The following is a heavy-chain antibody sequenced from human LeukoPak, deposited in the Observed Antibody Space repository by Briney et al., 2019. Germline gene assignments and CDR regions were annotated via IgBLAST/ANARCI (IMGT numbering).Heavy chain of an antibody. CDR2: ISYSGST. J-gene: IGHJ3*02. Sequence: PSETLSLTCAVSGGSISSGGYSWSWIRQPPGKGLEWIGYISYSGSTYNNPSLKSRVSISVDTSKNQFSLKLSSVTAADTAVYYCARGRRGAFDIWGQGTMVTVSS. CDR1: GGSISSGGYS. V-gene: IGHV4-30-4*07. CDR3: ARGRRGAFDI.